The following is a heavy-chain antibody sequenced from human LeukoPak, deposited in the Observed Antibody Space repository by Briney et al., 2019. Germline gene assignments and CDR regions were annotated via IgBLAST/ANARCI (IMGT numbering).Heavy chain of an antibody. J-gene: IGHJ4*02. V-gene: IGHV3-11*05. D-gene: IGHD6-19*01. CDR3: ARETVALIGDY. CDR2: ISSSGTYT. CDR1: GFSFSDYD. Sequence: GGSLRLSCAASGFSFSDYDMNWIRQAPGKGLEWLAYISSSGTYTNYADSVKGRFTISRDHAKKSLYLQMNSLRVEDTAVYYCARETVALIGDYWGQGTLVTVSS.